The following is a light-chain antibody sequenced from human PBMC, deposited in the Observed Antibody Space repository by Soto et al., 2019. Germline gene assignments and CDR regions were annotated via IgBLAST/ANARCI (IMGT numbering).Light chain of an antibody. CDR1: QSVPRH. Sequence: EIVLTQSPASLSLSPGERATVSCRASQSVPRHLAWYQQRPGLPPRLLIYDASSRATGVPDRFSGSGSGTAFTLTISSVQAEDVALYYCHQFYSSPPTFGQGTKLEIK. CDR2: DAS. J-gene: IGKJ1*01. CDR3: HQFYSSPPT. V-gene: IGKV3-11*01.